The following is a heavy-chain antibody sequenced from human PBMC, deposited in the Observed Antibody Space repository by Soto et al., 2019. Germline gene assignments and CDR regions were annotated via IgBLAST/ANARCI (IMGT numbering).Heavy chain of an antibody. CDR1: GGTFSSYA. J-gene: IGHJ5*02. CDR2: IIPIFGTA. Sequence: SVNVSCKSSGGTFSSYAISWVRQAPGQGLEWMGGIIPIFGTANYAQKFQGRVTITADESTSTAYMELSSLRSEDTAVYYCARDTGDPPHDPWGQGTLVTVSS. D-gene: IGHD3-16*01. CDR3: ARDTGDPPHDP. V-gene: IGHV1-69*13.